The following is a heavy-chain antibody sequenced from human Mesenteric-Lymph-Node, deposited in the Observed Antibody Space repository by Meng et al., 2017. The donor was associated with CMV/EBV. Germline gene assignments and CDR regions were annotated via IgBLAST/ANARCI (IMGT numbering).Heavy chain of an antibody. V-gene: IGHV1-46*01. CDR1: GYTFTSYY. CDR2: INPSGGST. Sequence: ASVKVSCKASGYTFTSYYMHWVRQAPGQGLEWMGIINPSGGSTSYAQKFQGRVTMTRDTSTSTVYMELSSLRSEDTAVYYCARGQMILVEYHVYPFDYWGQGTLVTVSS. J-gene: IGHJ4*02. D-gene: IGHD3-22*01. CDR3: ARGQMILVEYHVYPFDY.